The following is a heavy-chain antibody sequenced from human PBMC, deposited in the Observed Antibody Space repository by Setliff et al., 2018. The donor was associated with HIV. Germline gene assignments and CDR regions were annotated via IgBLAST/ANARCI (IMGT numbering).Heavy chain of an antibody. V-gene: IGHV1-8*02. CDR3: ARKPTGSPSDY. CDR2: MNPNSGDT. J-gene: IGHJ4*02. Sequence: ASVKVSCKASGYTLTSYEINWVRQATGQGLEWMGWMNPNSGDTGYAQKFQGRVTMTRNTSISTAFMELSSLRSEDTAVYYCARKPTGSPSDYWGQGTLVTVSS. D-gene: IGHD2-2*01. CDR1: GYTLTSYE.